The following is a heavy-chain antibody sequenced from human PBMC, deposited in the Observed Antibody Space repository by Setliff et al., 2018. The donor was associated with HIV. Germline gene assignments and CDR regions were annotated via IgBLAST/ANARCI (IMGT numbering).Heavy chain of an antibody. D-gene: IGHD3-3*01. V-gene: IGHV4-59*01. CDR3: ARGFLSIFGVVSYFDY. Sequence: SETLSLTCTVSGGSISSYYWNWIRQPPGKGLEWIGHMYYTGSTNYNPSLKSRVTISVDTSKNQFSLKLTSVTAADTAVYYCARGFLSIFGVVSYFDYWGQGTLVTVSS. J-gene: IGHJ4*02. CDR1: GGSISSYY. CDR2: MYYTGST.